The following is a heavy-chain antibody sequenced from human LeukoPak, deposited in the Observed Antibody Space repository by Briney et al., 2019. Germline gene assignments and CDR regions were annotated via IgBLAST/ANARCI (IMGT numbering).Heavy chain of an antibody. CDR1: GYTFTSYG. Sequence: GASVKVSCKASGYTFTSYGISWVRQAHGQGLEWMGWISAYNGNTNYAQKLQGRVTMTTDTSTSTAYMELRSLRSDDTAVYYCARVTCSSGGSCYFMVYWGQGTLVTVSS. J-gene: IGHJ4*02. V-gene: IGHV1-18*04. CDR2: ISAYNGNT. D-gene: IGHD2-15*01. CDR3: ARVTCSSGGSCYFMVY.